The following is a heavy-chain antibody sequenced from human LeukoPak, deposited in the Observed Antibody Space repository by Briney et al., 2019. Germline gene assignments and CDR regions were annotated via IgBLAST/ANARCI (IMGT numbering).Heavy chain of an antibody. CDR1: GYTFTGYY. CDR3: ARVASYYDSSGYSD. V-gene: IGHV1-2*02. Sequence: ASVKVSYKASGYTFTGYYMHWVRQAPGQGLEWMGWINPNSGGTNYAQKFQGRVTMTRDTSISTAYMELSRLRSDDTAVYYCARVASYYDSSGYSDWGQGTLVTVSS. CDR2: INPNSGGT. D-gene: IGHD3-22*01. J-gene: IGHJ4*02.